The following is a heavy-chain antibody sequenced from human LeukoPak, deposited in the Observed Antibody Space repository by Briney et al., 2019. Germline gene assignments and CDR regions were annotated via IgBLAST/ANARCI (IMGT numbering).Heavy chain of an antibody. Sequence: ASVKVSCLASGYTFTGYYMHWVRQAPGQGLEWMGRINPNSGGTNYAEKFHGRVTMTRDTSISTAYMELSRLRADATAVYYGARSPGGPSGDYPYWGQGTLVTVSS. V-gene: IGHV1-2*06. D-gene: IGHD4-17*01. CDR2: INPNSGGT. J-gene: IGHJ4*02. CDR3: ARSPGGPSGDYPY. CDR1: GYTFTGYY.